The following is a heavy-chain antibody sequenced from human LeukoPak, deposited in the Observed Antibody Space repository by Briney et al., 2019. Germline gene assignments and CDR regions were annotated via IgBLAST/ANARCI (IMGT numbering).Heavy chain of an antibody. J-gene: IGHJ4*02. CDR2: ISSYNGNT. CDR1: GYTFISYH. Sequence: ASVKVSCKASGYTFISYHISWVRQAPGQGLEWMGWISSYNGNTNYAQKIQGRVTITTDTSTSTAYMELRSLRSDDTAVYYCARRYGSGSYDYWGQGTLVTVSS. CDR3: ARRYGSGSYDY. V-gene: IGHV1-18*01. D-gene: IGHD3-10*01.